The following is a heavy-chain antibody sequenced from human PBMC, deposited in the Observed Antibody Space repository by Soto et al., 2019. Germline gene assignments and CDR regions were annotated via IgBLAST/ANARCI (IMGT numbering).Heavy chain of an antibody. D-gene: IGHD4-17*01. Sequence: EVQLLESGGGLVQPGGSLRLSCAASGFTFSSYAMSWVRQAPGKGLEWVSAISGSGGSTYYADSVKGRFTISRDNSKNTQYLQMNSLRAEDTAVYYCAKDRLKNVYGDSLDYWGQGTLVTVSS. CDR1: GFTFSSYA. CDR3: AKDRLKNVYGDSLDY. V-gene: IGHV3-23*01. CDR2: ISGSGGST. J-gene: IGHJ4*02.